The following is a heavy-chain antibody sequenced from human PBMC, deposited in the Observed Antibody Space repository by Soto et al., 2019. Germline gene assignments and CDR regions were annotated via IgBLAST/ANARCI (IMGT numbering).Heavy chain of an antibody. V-gene: IGHV4-34*01. J-gene: IGHJ4*02. D-gene: IGHD6-6*01. CDR2: INHSGST. Sequence: SETLSLTCAVYGGSFSGYYWSWIRQPPGKGLEWIGEINHSGSTNYNPSLKSRVTIPVDTSKNQFSLKLSSVTAADTAVYYCAGGEYSSSSPYYFDYWGQGTLVTVSS. CDR3: AGGEYSSSSPYYFDY. CDR1: GGSFSGYY.